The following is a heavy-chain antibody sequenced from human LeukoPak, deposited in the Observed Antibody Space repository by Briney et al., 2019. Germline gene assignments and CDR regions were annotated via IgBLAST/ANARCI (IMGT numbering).Heavy chain of an antibody. CDR2: IWYDGSNK. J-gene: IGHJ4*02. CDR3: ARDLGYCSGGSCYNRGIDY. D-gene: IGHD2-15*01. V-gene: IGHV3-33*08. Sequence: GGSLRLSCAASGFTFSSYSMHWVRQAPGKGLEWVAVIWYDGSNKYYADSVKGRFTISRDNSKNTLYLQMNSLRAEDTAVYYCARDLGYCSGGSCYNRGIDYWGQGTLVTVSS. CDR1: GFTFSSYS.